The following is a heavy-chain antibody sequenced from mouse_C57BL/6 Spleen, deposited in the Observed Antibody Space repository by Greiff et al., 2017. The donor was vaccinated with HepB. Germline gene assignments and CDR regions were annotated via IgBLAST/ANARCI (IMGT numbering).Heavy chain of an antibody. CDR1: GFTFSDFY. V-gene: IGHV7-1*01. Sequence: EVKLVESGGGLVQSGRSLRLSCATSGFTFSDFYMEWVRQAPGKGLEWIAASRNKANDYTTEYSASVKGRFIVSRDISQSILYLQMNALRAEDTAIYYCARDAGDYGYWYFDVWGTGTTVTVSS. D-gene: IGHD2-4*01. CDR2: SRNKANDYTT. CDR3: ARDAGDYGYWYFDV. J-gene: IGHJ1*03.